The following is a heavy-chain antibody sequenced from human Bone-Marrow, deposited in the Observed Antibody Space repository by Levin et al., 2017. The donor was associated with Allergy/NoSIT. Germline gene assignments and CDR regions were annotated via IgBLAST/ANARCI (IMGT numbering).Heavy chain of an antibody. D-gene: IGHD1-26*01. CDR1: FLPFLPPS. CDR2: IYSGGST. J-gene: IGHJ4*02. Sequence: LSFSSSFLPFLPPSLSWVRQAPGKGLEWVSLIYSGGSTYYADAVKGRFTVSLSPSKNTLHLQMNSLRPEDTAVYYCAGYSSLDHWGQGTLVIVSS. CDR3: AGYSSLDH. V-gene: IGHV3-66*01.